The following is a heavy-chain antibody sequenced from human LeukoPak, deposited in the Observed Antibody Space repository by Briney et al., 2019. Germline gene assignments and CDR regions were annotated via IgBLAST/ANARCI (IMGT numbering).Heavy chain of an antibody. Sequence: SETLSLTCTVSGGSISSGGYYWSWIRQHPGKGLEWIGYIYYSGSTYYNPSLKSRVTISVDTSKNQFSLKLSSVTAADTAVYYCARITMRILDYWGQGTLVTVSS. CDR2: IYYSGST. D-gene: IGHD3-22*01. V-gene: IGHV4-31*03. CDR1: GGSISSGGYY. J-gene: IGHJ4*02. CDR3: ARITMRILDY.